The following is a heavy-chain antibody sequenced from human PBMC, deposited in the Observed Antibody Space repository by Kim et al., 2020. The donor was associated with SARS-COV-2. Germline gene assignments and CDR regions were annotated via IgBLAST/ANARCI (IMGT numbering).Heavy chain of an antibody. D-gene: IGHD3-16*01. CDR3: ARGPTYYDYVWGSYGAPMTFG. CDR1: GFTFSSYG. V-gene: IGHV3-33*01. CDR2: IWYDGSNK. Sequence: GGSLRLSCAASGFTFSSYGMHWVRQAPGKGLEWVAVIWYDGSNKYYADSVKGRFTISRDNSKNTLYLQMNSLRAEDTAVYYCARGPTYYDYVWGSYGAPMTFGWGQGTLVTVSS. J-gene: IGHJ4*02.